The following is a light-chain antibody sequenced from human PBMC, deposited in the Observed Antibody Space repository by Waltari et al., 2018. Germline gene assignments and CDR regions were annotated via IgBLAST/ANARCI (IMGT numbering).Light chain of an antibody. CDR1: SPNIGSNT. CDR2: TNN. Sequence: QSVLTQSPSASGTPGQRVTISCSGSSPNIGSNTVNWYKQVPGTAPKLLISTNNQRPSGVPDRVSGSKSGTSASLAISGLQSEDEADYFCAAWDDSLNGWVFGGGTKLSVL. V-gene: IGLV1-44*01. J-gene: IGLJ3*02. CDR3: AAWDDSLNGWV.